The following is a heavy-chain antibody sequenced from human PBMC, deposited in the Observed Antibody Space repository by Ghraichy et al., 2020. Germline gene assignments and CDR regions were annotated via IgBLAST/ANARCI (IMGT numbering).Heavy chain of an antibody. Sequence: LSLTCTVSGGSISSGGYYWSWIRQHPGKGLEWIGYIYYSGSTYYNPSLKSRVTISVDTSKNQFSLKLSSVTAADTAVYYCARGRVYDSSGYYYYYYYMDVWGKGTTVTVSS. CDR2: IYYSGST. V-gene: IGHV4-31*03. D-gene: IGHD3-22*01. CDR3: ARGRVYDSSGYYYYYYYMDV. J-gene: IGHJ6*03. CDR1: GGSISSGGYY.